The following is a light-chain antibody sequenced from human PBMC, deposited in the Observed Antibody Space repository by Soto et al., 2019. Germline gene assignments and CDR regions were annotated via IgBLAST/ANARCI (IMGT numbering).Light chain of an antibody. CDR2: KAS. Sequence: DIQMTQSPSTLSASVGDRVTITCRASQSISSWLAWYQQKPGKAPKLLTYKASSLESGVPSRFSGSGSGTEFTLTISSLQPDDFATYYCQQYNSYPYTFGQGTKVDIK. V-gene: IGKV1-5*03. J-gene: IGKJ2*01. CDR1: QSISSW. CDR3: QQYNSYPYT.